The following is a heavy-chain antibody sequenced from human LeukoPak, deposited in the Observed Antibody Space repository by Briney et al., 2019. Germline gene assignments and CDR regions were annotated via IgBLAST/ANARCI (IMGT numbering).Heavy chain of an antibody. J-gene: IGHJ5*02. V-gene: IGHV3-66*01. D-gene: IGHD3-10*01. Sequence: PGGSLRLSCAASGFSVSRDYMSWVRQAPGKGLEWVSFIYSDGTTCYADSVKGRFTISRDNSKNTLYLEMNTLRAEDTAVYYWARAIHGATWGQGTLVTVSS. CDR3: ARAIHGAT. CDR2: IYSDGTT. CDR1: GFSVSRDY.